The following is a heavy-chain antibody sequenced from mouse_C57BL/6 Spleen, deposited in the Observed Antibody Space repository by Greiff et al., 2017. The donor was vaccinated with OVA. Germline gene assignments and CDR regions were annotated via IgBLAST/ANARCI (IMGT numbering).Heavy chain of an antibody. V-gene: IGHV14-2*01. D-gene: IGHD4-1*01. CDR3: ARRGWDNAMDY. CDR1: GFNINDYY. CDR2: IEPEDGET. Sequence: EVQLQQSGAELVKPGASVKLSCTASGFNINDYYMHWVKQRTEQGLEWIGRIEPEDGETKYDPKFQGKATIPAATSSNTAYLQLSILTSEDTAVYYCARRGWDNAMDYWGQGTSVTVSS. J-gene: IGHJ4*01.